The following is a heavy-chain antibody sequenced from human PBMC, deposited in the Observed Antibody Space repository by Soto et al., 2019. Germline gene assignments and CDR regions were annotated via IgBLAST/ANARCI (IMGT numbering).Heavy chain of an antibody. CDR2: INHSGST. V-gene: IGHV4-34*01. J-gene: IGHJ1*01. D-gene: IGHD3-22*01. CDR1: GGSFSGYY. Sequence: ASETLSLTCAVYGGSFSGYYWNWIRQPPGKGLEWIGEINHSGSTNYNPSLKSRVTISLDTSKNQFSLKLSSMTAADTAVYYCARASGSSGYYRTEYFQHWGQGTLVTVSS. CDR3: ARASGSSGYYRTEYFQH.